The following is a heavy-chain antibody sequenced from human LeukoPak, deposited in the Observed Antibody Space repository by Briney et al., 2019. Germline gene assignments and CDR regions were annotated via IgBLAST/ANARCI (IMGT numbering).Heavy chain of an antibody. CDR3: ASTHILTGPVDY. D-gene: IGHD3-9*01. J-gene: IGHJ4*02. Sequence: PGGSLRLSCAASGFTFSSYSMNWVRQAPGKGLEWVSSISSSSSYIYYADSVKGRFTISRDNAKNSLYLQMNSLRAEDTAVYYCASTHILTGPVDYWGQGTLVTVSS. CDR1: GFTFSSYS. CDR2: ISSSSSYI. V-gene: IGHV3-21*01.